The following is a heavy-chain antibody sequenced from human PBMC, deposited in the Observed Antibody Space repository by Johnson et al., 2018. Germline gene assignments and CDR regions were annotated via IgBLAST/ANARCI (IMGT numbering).Heavy chain of an antibody. CDR2: IYYSGST. Sequence: QVQLQESGPGLVKPSETLSLICTVSGGSILTYYWSWIRQPPGKGLEWIGYIYYSGSTNYNPSLKSRVTISVDTSKNQFSLKLSSVTAADTAVYYCARVIGLTSARGYYYYYMDVWGKGTTVTVSS. D-gene: IGHD4/OR15-4a*01. V-gene: IGHV4-59*01. J-gene: IGHJ6*03. CDR1: GGSILTYY. CDR3: ARVIGLTSARGYYYYYMDV.